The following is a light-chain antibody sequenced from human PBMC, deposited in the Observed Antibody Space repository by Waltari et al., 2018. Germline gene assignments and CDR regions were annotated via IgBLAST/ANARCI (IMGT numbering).Light chain of an antibody. CDR2: GAS. CDR1: QSVSSIY. CDR3: QQYGSSPRT. Sequence: ELVLTQSPGTLSLSPGDRATLSCRASQSVSSIYLAWYQQKPGQAPRLLIYGASSRATGIPDRFSGSGSGTDFTLTISRLEPEDFAVYCWQQYGSSPRTFGQGTKLEIK. V-gene: IGKV3-20*01. J-gene: IGKJ2*01.